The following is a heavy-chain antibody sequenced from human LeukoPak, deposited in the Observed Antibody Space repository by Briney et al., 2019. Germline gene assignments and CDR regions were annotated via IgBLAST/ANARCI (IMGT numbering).Heavy chain of an antibody. Sequence: GGSLRLSCAASGFIFSSYWMSWVRQAPGKGLEWVANIKQDGSEKYYVDSVKGRFTISRDNAKNSLYLQMNSLRAEDTALYYCAGGRQLGYWGQGTLVTVSS. V-gene: IGHV3-7*01. CDR3: AGGRQLGY. J-gene: IGHJ4*02. CDR2: IKQDGSEK. CDR1: GFIFSSYW. D-gene: IGHD3-16*01.